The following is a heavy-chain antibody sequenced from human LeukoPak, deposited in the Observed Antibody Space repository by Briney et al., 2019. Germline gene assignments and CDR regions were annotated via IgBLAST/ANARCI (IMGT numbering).Heavy chain of an antibody. Sequence: SQTLSLTCNVSGGSISSGDYFWTWIRQSPGKGLEWIGHIYYSGSTYYNPSLKSRVTISVDTSKNQFSLKLSSVTAADTAVYYCARVLLTVRGVRFGEPLDAFDIWGQGTMVTVSS. CDR1: GGSISSGDYF. CDR3: ARVLLTVRGVRFGEPLDAFDI. V-gene: IGHV4-30-4*01. CDR2: IYYSGST. J-gene: IGHJ3*02. D-gene: IGHD3-10*01.